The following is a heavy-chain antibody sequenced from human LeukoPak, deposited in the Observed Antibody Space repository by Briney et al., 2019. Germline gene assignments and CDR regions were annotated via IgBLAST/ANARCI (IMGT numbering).Heavy chain of an antibody. CDR3: ARASEESYYYFDY. D-gene: IGHD1-26*01. J-gene: IGHJ4*02. V-gene: IGHV1-2*02. CDR2: INPNSGGT. Sequence: ASVKVSCKASGYTFTGYYMHWVRQAPGQGLEWMGWINPNSGGTNYAQKFQGRVTMTRDTSISTAYMELSRLRSDDTAVYYCARASEESYYYFDYWGQGTLVTVST. CDR1: GYTFTGYY.